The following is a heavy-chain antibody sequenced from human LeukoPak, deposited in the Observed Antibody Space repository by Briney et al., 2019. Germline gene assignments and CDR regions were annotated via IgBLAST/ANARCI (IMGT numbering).Heavy chain of an antibody. CDR3: TTTHYDYVWGSYRYNVIFDY. CDR2: IKSKTDGGTT. Sequence: PGGSLRLSCAASGFTFSNAWMSWVRQAPGKGLERVGRIKSKTDGGTTDYAAPVKGRFTISRDDSKNTLYLQMNSLKTEDTAVYYCTTTHYDYVWGSYRYNVIFDYWGQGTLVTVSS. J-gene: IGHJ4*02. CDR1: GFTFSNAW. D-gene: IGHD3-16*02. V-gene: IGHV3-15*01.